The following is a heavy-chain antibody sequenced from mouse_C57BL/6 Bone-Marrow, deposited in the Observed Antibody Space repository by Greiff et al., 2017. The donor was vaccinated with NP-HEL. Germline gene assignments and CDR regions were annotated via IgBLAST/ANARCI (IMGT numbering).Heavy chain of an antibody. D-gene: IGHD2-2*01. CDR2: IYPGDGDT. Sequence: VQLQQSGPELVKPGASVKISCKASGYAFSSSWMNWVKQRPGKGLEWIGRIYPGDGDTNYNGKFKGKATLTADKSSSTAYMQLSSLTSEDSAVYFCAWLRRNYYAMDYWGQGTSVTVSS. J-gene: IGHJ4*01. CDR3: AWLRRNYYAMDY. CDR1: GYAFSSSW. V-gene: IGHV1-82*01.